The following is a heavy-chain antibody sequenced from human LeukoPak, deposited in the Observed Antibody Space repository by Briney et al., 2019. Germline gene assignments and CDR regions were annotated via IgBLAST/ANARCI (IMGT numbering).Heavy chain of an antibody. D-gene: IGHD1-14*01. CDR3: ASTRPGSDAFDI. J-gene: IGHJ3*02. V-gene: IGHV4-34*01. CDR2: INHSGST. Sequence: SETLSLTCAVYGGSFSGYYWSWIRQPPGKGLEWIGEINHSGSTNYNPSLKSRVTISVDTSKNQFSLKLSSVTAADTAVYCCASTRPGSDAFDIWGQGTMVTVSS. CDR1: GGSFSGYY.